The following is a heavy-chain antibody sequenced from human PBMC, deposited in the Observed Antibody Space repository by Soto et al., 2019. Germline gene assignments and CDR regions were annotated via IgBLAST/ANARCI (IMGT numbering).Heavy chain of an antibody. CDR2: ISYDGSNK. D-gene: IGHD6-19*01. CDR3: ARDGMAAVAGTLAFDY. V-gene: IGHV3-30-3*01. CDR1: GFTFSSYA. Sequence: QVQLVESGGGVVQPGRSLRLSCAASGFTFSSYAMHWVRQAPGKGLEWVAVISYDGSNKYYADSVKGRFTIFRDNSKNTLYLQMNSLRAEDTAVYYCARDGMAAVAGTLAFDYWGQGTLVTVSS. J-gene: IGHJ4*02.